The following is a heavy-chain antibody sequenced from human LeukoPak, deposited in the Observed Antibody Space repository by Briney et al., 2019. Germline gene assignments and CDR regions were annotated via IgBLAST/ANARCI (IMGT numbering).Heavy chain of an antibody. CDR2: IRYDGNNK. D-gene: IGHD5-18*01. Sequence: PGGSLRLSCAASGFAFSSYGMHWVRQAPGKGLEWVAFIRYDGNNKDYADSVKGRFTISRDNSKNTLYLQMNSLRGEDTAVYYCAKGGGYSYENYYYYMDVWGEGTTVTVSS. CDR3: AKGGGYSYENYYYYMDV. J-gene: IGHJ6*03. V-gene: IGHV3-30*02. CDR1: GFAFSSYG.